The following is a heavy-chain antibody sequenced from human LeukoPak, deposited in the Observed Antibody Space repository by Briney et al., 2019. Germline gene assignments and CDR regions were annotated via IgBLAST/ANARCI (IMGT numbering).Heavy chain of an antibody. V-gene: IGHV3-9*01. Sequence: PGGSLRLSCAASGFIFDDYTMHWVRLARGKGLEWVSGVSWNSGTIGYADSVKGRFTISIDNAKNSLYLQMNSLRPEDTALYYCGKDLYGSGSPIDIWGQGTMVTVSS. D-gene: IGHD3-10*01. CDR1: GFIFDDYT. J-gene: IGHJ3*02. CDR3: GKDLYGSGSPIDI. CDR2: VSWNSGTI.